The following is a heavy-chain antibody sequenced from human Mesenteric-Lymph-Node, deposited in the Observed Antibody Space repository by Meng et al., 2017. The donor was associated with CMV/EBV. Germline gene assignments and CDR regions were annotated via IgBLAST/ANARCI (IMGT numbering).Heavy chain of an antibody. V-gene: IGHV3-7*01. J-gene: IGHJ4*02. CDR1: GFTFSASW. CDR3: ARNTGSYYTN. CDR2: IKQDGSEK. D-gene: IGHD3-10*01. Sequence: LSCAASGFTFSASWMSWVRQAPGKGLEWVANIKQDGSEKYYVDSVQGRFTISRDNAKNTLFIQMNSLRVEDTAVYYCARNTGSYYTNWGQGTLVTVSS.